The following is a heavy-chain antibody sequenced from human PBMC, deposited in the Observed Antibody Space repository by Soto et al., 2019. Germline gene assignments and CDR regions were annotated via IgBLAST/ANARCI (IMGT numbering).Heavy chain of an antibody. J-gene: IGHJ4*02. Sequence: QITLKESGPPLVKPTQTLTLTCTFSGFSLNTNAVGVAWIRQPPGKALEWLALLYWDDDKRYSPSLTSRLIINTDTPTSQVVLTMTNIDPEDTATYYSAHRRVRDSSGENFDSWGQGTLFTFSS. CDR2: LYWDDDK. CDR3: AHRRVRDSSGENFDS. V-gene: IGHV2-5*02. CDR1: GFSLNTNAVG. D-gene: IGHD6-19*01.